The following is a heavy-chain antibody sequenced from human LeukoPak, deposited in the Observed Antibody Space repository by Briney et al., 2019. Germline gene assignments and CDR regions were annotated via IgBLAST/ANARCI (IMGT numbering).Heavy chain of an antibody. J-gene: IGHJ6*02. CDR2: INYSGST. Sequence: SETLSLTCTVSGGSISSGGHYWSWIRQHPGKGLERIGYINYSGSTYYNPSLKSRISISVGTSQNQFSLKLSSVTAADTAVYYCARDEAIFGAGYYYGMDVWGQGTTVTVSS. V-gene: IGHV4-31*03. CDR3: ARDEAIFGAGYYYGMDV. D-gene: IGHD3-3*01. CDR1: GGSISSGGHY.